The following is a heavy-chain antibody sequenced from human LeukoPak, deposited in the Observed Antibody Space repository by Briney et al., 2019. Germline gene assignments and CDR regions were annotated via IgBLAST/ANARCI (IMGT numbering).Heavy chain of an antibody. Sequence: ASVKVSCKASGYTFTSYYIHWVRQAPGQGLEWMGVINPSGGGTSYAQKFQGRVTMTRDTSISTAYMELSRLRSDDTAAYYCARGQLTDDLDYWGQGTLVTVSS. J-gene: IGHJ4*02. V-gene: IGHV1-46*01. CDR2: INPSGGGT. D-gene: IGHD1-14*01. CDR1: GYTFTSYY. CDR3: ARGQLTDDLDY.